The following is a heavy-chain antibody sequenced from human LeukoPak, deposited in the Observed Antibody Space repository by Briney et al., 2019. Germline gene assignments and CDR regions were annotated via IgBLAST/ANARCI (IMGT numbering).Heavy chain of an antibody. CDR2: ISSSGNT. J-gene: IGHJ4*02. CDR3: VKGRISEDGLDI. CDR1: GFTFSRSA. D-gene: IGHD6-13*01. V-gene: IGHV3-23*01. Sequence: GGSLRLSCAASGFTFSRSAMTWVRQTPGKGLDWVSSISSSGNTYYADSVKGRFTISRDNSKNMLYLQMNSLRAEDTAVYYCVKGRISEDGLDIWGQGTLVTVS.